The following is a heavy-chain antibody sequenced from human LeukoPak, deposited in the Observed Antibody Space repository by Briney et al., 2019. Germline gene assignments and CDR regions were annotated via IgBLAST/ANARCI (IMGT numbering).Heavy chain of an antibody. CDR1: GGSISSGGYY. CDR2: IYHSGST. V-gene: IGHV4-30-2*01. Sequence: PSETLSLTCTVSGGSISSGGYYWSWIRQPPGKGLEWIGYIYHSGSTYYNPSLKSRVTISVDRSKNQFSLKLSSVTAADTAVYYCARESTTVGYSGSYRTFDYWGQGTLVTVSS. J-gene: IGHJ4*02. CDR3: ARESTTVGYSGSYRTFDY. D-gene: IGHD1-26*01.